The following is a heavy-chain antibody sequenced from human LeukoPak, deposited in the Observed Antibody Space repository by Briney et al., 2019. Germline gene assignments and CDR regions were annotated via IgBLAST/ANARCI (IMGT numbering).Heavy chain of an antibody. D-gene: IGHD6-19*01. V-gene: IGHV3-53*01. CDR1: GFTVSSNNNY. CDR3: ARSRDSSGWYPFQH. CDR2: IYSGGRT. J-gene: IGHJ1*01. Sequence: PGGSLRLSCAASGFTVSSNNNYMSWVRQAPGKGLEWVSVIYSGGRTDYADFVKDRFTISRDNSKNTLYLQMNSLRADDTAVYYCARSRDSSGWYPFQHWGQGTLVTVSS.